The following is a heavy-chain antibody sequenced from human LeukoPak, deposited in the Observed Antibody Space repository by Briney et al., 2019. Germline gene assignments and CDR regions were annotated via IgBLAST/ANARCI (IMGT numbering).Heavy chain of an antibody. CDR1: GFSFSSYG. CDR2: IWYDGGDK. V-gene: IGHV3-33*01. J-gene: IGHJ4*02. CDR3: ARAGSYNAWYYFDY. D-gene: IGHD3-10*01. Sequence: GGSLRLSCVTSGFSFSSYGMHWVRQAPGKGLDWVAVIWYDGGDKYYADSVKDRFTISRDKSMNTVSLLMSSLTSEDTAVYYCARAGSYNAWYYFDYWGQGTLVTVSS.